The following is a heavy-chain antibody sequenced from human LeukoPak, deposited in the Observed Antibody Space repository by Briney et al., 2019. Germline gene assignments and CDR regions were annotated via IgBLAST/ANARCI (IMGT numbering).Heavy chain of an antibody. CDR1: GFTFSSYS. CDR3: AKDLLSSTSSFDY. D-gene: IGHD2-2*01. CDR2: ISWNSGSI. Sequence: GGSLRLSCAASGFTFSSYSMNWVRQAPGKGLEWVSGISWNSGSIGYADSVKGRFTISRDNAKNSLYLQMNSLRAEDTALYYCAKDLLSSTSSFDYWGQGTLVTVSS. J-gene: IGHJ4*02. V-gene: IGHV3-9*01.